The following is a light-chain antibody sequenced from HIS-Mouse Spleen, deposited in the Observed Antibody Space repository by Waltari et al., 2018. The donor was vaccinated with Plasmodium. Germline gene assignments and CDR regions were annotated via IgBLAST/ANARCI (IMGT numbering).Light chain of an antibody. CDR3: SSYTSSSTLWV. J-gene: IGLJ3*02. V-gene: IGLV2-14*01. CDR2: EFS. CDR1: SRDVGGYNY. Sequence: QSALTQPASVSGSPGQSITISCTGTSRDVGGYNYVSWYQQHPGKAPKLMIYEFSNRPSGGSNRFSGSKSGNTASLTIAGLQAEDEADYYCSSYTSSSTLWVFGGGTKLTVL.